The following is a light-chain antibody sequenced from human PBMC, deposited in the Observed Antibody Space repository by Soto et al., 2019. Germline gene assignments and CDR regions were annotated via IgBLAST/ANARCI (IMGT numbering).Light chain of an antibody. J-gene: IGLJ3*02. CDR1: SNGIGGYNY. CDR2: EVS. V-gene: IGLV2-8*01. CDR3: SSYAGSNNLV. Sequence: QSVLTQPASVSGSPGQSITFSCTGTSNGIGGYNYVSWFQHHPDKAPKLIIYEVSKRPSGVPDRFSGSKSGNTASLTVSGLQAEDEADYYCSSYAGSNNLVFGGGTKLTVL.